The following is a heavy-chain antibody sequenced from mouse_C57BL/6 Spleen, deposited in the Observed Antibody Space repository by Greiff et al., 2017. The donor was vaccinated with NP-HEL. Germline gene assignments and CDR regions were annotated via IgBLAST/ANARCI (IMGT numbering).Heavy chain of an antibody. D-gene: IGHD2-3*01. Sequence: VKLQQSGAELVRPGASVTLSCKASGYTFTDYEMHWVKQTPVHGLEWIGAIDPETGGTAYNQKFKGKAILTADKSSSTAYMELRSLTSEDSAVYYCTYPYDGFFDYWGQGTTLTVSS. V-gene: IGHV1-15*01. CDR3: TYPYDGFFDY. J-gene: IGHJ2*01. CDR2: IDPETGGT. CDR1: GYTFTDYE.